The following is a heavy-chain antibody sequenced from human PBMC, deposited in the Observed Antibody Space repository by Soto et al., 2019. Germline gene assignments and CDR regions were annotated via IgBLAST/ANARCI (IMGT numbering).Heavy chain of an antibody. V-gene: IGHV3-20*01. Sequence: EVQLVESGGGAVRPGGSLRLSCAASGFTFDDYGMSWVRPAPGKGLEWVSGINWNGGSTGYADSVKGRFTISRDNAKNTLYLQMNNLRAEDTALYHCARGRNYYGSESYQSNCFDSWGQGTMVTFSS. D-gene: IGHD3-10*01. CDR2: INWNGGST. J-gene: IGHJ5*01. CDR3: ARGRNYYGSESYQSNCFDS. CDR1: GFTFDDYG.